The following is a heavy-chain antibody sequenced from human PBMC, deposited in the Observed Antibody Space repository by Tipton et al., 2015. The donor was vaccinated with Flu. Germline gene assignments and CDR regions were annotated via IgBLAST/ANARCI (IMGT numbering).Heavy chain of an antibody. J-gene: IGHJ6*02. CDR1: GGSIGSPYC. CDR3: ARDQGFGDGLTYDYYVMDV. CDR2: IYYSGTT. Sequence: TLSLTCPVSGGSIGSPYCWGWVRQHPGKGLEWIGCIYYSGTTYYNPSLESRLTISVDTSKNQFSLRLNSVTVADTAVYYCARDQGFGDGLTYDYYVMDVWGQGTTVTVSS. V-gene: IGHV4-31*03. D-gene: IGHD3-10*01.